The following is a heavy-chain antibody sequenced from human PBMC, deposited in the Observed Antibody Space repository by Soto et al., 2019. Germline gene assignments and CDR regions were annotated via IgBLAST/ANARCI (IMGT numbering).Heavy chain of an antibody. CDR2: IIPIFGTA. CDR3: AREVPQFAMGMDV. V-gene: IGHV1-69*06. CDR1: GGTFSSYA. J-gene: IGHJ6*02. D-gene: IGHD3-10*01. Sequence: SVEVSCKASGGTFSSYAISWVRQAPGQGLEWMGGIIPIFGTANNAQKFQGRVTINADKSTSTAYMELSSLRSECTAMYYCAREVPQFAMGMDVWGQGTTVTVSS.